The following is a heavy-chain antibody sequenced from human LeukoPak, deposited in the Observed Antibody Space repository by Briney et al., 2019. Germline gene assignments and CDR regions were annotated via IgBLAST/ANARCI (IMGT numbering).Heavy chain of an antibody. D-gene: IGHD6-19*01. Sequence: GASVKVSCKASGYTFINYDINWVRQATGQGLEWMGRMSPNSGNTGYAQKFQDRVTMTRNTSMTTAYMELSSLRSEDTAVYYCARGRGWLAPDYWGQGTLVTVSS. J-gene: IGHJ4*02. CDR3: ARGRGWLAPDY. V-gene: IGHV1-8*01. CDR2: MSPNSGNT. CDR1: GYTFINYD.